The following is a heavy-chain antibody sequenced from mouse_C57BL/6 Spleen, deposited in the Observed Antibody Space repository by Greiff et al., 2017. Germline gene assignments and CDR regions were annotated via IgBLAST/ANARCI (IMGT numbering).Heavy chain of an antibody. Sequence: EVKLQESEGGLVQPGSSMKLSCTASGFTFSDYYMAWVRQVPEKGLEWVANINYDGSSTYYLDSLKSRFIISRDNAKNILYLQMSSLKSEDTATYYCAREGVNWDWYFDVWGTGTTVTVSS. CDR3: AREGVNWDWYFDV. V-gene: IGHV5-16*01. J-gene: IGHJ1*03. CDR2: INYDGSST. D-gene: IGHD4-1*02. CDR1: GFTFSDYY.